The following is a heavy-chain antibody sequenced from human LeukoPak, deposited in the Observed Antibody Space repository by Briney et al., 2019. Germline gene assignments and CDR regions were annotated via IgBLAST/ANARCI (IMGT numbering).Heavy chain of an antibody. V-gene: IGHV3-30*18. Sequence: GGSLRLSCAASGFTFSSYGMHWVRQAPGKGLEWVAVISYDGSNKYYADSVKGRFTISRDNSKNTLYLQMNSLRAEDTAVYYCAKDGLHGYYYGSGSYYYFDYWGQGTLVTVSS. CDR1: GFTFSSYG. D-gene: IGHD3-10*01. J-gene: IGHJ4*02. CDR2: ISYDGSNK. CDR3: AKDGLHGYYYGSGSYYYFDY.